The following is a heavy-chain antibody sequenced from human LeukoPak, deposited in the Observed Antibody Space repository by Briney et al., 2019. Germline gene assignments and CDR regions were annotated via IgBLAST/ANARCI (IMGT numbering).Heavy chain of an antibody. CDR1: GGSISYYY. CDR2: IYSSGSS. D-gene: IGHD6-13*01. V-gene: IGHV4-59*08. CDR3: ARRSSSSWFFDY. J-gene: IGHJ4*02. Sequence: SETLSLICTVSGGSISYYYWRWIRQPPGKGLEWIGYIYSSGSSNYNPSLKRPVPTLVATSTNQFSLKLSSVTAADTAVYYCARRSSSSWFFDYWGQGPLVTVSS.